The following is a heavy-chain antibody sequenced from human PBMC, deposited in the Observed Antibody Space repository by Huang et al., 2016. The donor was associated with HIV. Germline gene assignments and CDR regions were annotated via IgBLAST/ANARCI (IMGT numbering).Heavy chain of an antibody. V-gene: IGHV1-8*01. J-gene: IGHJ4*02. CDR3: ARLTSGWYQDY. CDR1: GYIFSNYD. D-gene: IGHD6-19*01. CDR2: LNPNRGKT. Sequence: QVQLVQSGPEVKKPGASVTVSCQTSGYIFSNYDINWGRQAPGQGLQWRGWLNPNRGKTDYGQNFQGRVTLTRSTSTGAAYMVLNSLTSQDTAVYYCARLTSGWYQDYWGQGTLVTVSS.